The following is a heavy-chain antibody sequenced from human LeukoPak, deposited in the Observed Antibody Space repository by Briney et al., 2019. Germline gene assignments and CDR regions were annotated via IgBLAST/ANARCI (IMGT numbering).Heavy chain of an antibody. J-gene: IGHJ6*02. D-gene: IGHD2-2*01. CDR1: GYTFTGYY. V-gene: IGHV1-2*04. CDR3: ARSAYCSSTSSCSSGGMDV. Sequence: ASVKVSCKASGYTFTGYYMHWVRQAPGQGLEWMGWINPNSGGTNYAQKFQGWVTMTRDTSISTAYMELSRLRSDDTAVYYCARSAYCSSTSSCSSGGMDVWGQGTTVTVSS. CDR2: INPNSGGT.